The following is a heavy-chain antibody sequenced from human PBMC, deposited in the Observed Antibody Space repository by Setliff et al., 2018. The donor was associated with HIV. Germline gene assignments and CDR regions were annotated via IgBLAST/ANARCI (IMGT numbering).Heavy chain of an antibody. CDR3: ARWDTAMAAYYFDY. D-gene: IGHD5-18*01. CDR2: IKCDGSET. V-gene: IGHV3-7*01. CDR1: GFTFSSSR. J-gene: IGHJ4*02. Sequence: GGSLRLSCAASGFTFSSSRMHWVCQAPGKGLEWVADIKCDGSETYYVDSVKGRLTISRDNAKNTLYLQMNNLRAEDTAVYYCARWDTAMAAYYFDYWGQGTLVTVSS.